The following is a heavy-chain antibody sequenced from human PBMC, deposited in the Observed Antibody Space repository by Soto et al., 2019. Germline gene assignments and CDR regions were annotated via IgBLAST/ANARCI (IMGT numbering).Heavy chain of an antibody. CDR3: ARAMYYYDSSGFYYYYRMDF. J-gene: IGHJ6*02. Sequence: GGSLRLSCADSGFTFSSYAMHWVRQAPGKGLEWVAVISYDGSNKYYADSVKGRFTISRDNSKNTLYLQMNSMRAEDTAVYYCARAMYYYDSSGFYYYYRMDFWGQVTTVTVSS. CDR2: ISYDGSNK. CDR1: GFTFSSYA. D-gene: IGHD3-22*01. V-gene: IGHV3-30-3*01.